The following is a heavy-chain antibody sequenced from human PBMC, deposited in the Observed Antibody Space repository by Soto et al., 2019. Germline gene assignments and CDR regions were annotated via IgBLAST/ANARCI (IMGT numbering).Heavy chain of an antibody. D-gene: IGHD2-15*01. CDR2: ISAYNGNT. CDR3: AREELGYCSGGSCYPHYYYGRKV. J-gene: IGHJ6*02. V-gene: IGHV1-18*01. CDR1: GYTFTSYG. Sequence: ASVKVSCKASGYTFTSYGISWVRQAPGQGLEWMGWISAYNGNTNYAQKLQGRVTMTTDTSTSTAYMELRSLRSDDTAVYYCAREELGYCSGGSCYPHYYYGRKVWGQGTTVTAP.